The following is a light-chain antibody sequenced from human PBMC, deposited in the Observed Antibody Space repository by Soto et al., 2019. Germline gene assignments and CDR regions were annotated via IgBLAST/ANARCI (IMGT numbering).Light chain of an antibody. J-gene: IGLJ3*02. CDR1: SSDVGSYNL. V-gene: IGLV2-23*02. CDR3: CSYADSTTV. CDR2: EVT. Sequence: QSALTQPASVSGSPGQSITISCTGTSSDVGSYNLFSWYQQHPGKAPKLIIYEVTKRPSGVSNRFSGSKSGNAASLTSSGLQAEDEADYYCCSYADSTTVFGGGTKLTVL.